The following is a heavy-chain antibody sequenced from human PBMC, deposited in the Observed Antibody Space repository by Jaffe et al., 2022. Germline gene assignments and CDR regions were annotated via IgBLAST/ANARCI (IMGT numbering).Heavy chain of an antibody. CDR3: ARVITYYDILTGYYNSGWFDP. CDR2: ISSSGSTI. V-gene: IGHV3-48*03. J-gene: IGHJ5*02. CDR1: GFTFSSYE. Sequence: EVQLVESGGGLVQPGGSLRLSCAASGFTFSSYEMNWVRQAPGKGLEWVSYISSSGSTIYYADSVKGRFTISRDNAKNSLYLQMNSLRAEDTAVYYCARVITYYDILTGYYNSGWFDPWGQGTLVTVSS. D-gene: IGHD3-9*01.